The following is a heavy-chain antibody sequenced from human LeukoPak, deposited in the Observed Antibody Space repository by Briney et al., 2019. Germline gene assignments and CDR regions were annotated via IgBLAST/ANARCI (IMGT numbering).Heavy chain of an antibody. CDR2: IYHDGTT. Sequence: SETLSLTCGVSGYSISSVYYWCWIRQPPGKGLEWIASIYHDGTTYSNPSLKRRVTISVDPSNNQVSLKVTSVTAADGGVYYCARDLRSAGTVRDYWGQGMSVTVSS. V-gene: IGHV4-38-2*02. CDR3: ARDLRSAGTVRDY. D-gene: IGHD2-15*01. CDR1: GYSISSVYY. J-gene: IGHJ4*02.